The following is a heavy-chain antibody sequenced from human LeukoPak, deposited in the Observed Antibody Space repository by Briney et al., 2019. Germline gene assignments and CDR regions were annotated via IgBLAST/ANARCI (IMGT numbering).Heavy chain of an antibody. D-gene: IGHD1-1*01. CDR3: ARDAGYNWNDGDY. CDR2: IKQDGSEK. Sequence: GGSLRLSCAASGFTFSSYAMSWVRQAPGKGLEWVANIKQDGSEKYYVDSVKGRFTISRDNAKNSLYLQMNSLRAEDTAVYYCARDAGYNWNDGDYWGQGTLVTVSS. J-gene: IGHJ4*02. V-gene: IGHV3-7*01. CDR1: GFTFSSYA.